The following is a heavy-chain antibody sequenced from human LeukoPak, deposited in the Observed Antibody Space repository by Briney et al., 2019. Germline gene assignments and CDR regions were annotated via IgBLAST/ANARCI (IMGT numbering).Heavy chain of an antibody. D-gene: IGHD6-13*01. V-gene: IGHV4-34*01. CDR3: ARRYSRSWYSARGGRFDP. CDR2: INHSGST. J-gene: IGHJ5*02. Sequence: KPSETLSLTCAVYGGSFSGYYWSWIRQPPGKGLEWIGEINHSGSTNYNPSLKSRVTISVDTSKNQFSLKLSSVTAADTAVYYCARRYSRSWYSARGGRFDPWGQGTLVTVSS. CDR1: GGSFSGYY.